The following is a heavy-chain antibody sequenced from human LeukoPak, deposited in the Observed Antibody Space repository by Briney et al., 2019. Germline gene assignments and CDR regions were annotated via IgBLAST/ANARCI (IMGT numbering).Heavy chain of an antibody. D-gene: IGHD2-2*01. J-gene: IGHJ3*01. CDR3: ARKVLVPAATGADAFDV. CDR1: GFTFSSYG. CDR2: IWYDGSNK. Sequence: GSLRLSCAASGFTFSSYGMHWVRQAPGKGLEWVAVIWYDGSNKYYADSVKGRFTISRDNSKNTLYLQINSLRAEDTAVFYCARKVLVPAATGADAFDVWGRGTMVNVSS. V-gene: IGHV3-33*01.